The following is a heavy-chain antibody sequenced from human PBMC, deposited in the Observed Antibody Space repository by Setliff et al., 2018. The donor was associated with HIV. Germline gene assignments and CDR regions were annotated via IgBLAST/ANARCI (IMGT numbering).Heavy chain of an antibody. CDR3: ARDNSYYYGSGSHYWYGMDV. CDR2: IYHSGST. D-gene: IGHD3-10*01. CDR1: GGSISSGSYY. V-gene: IGHV4-39*07. J-gene: IGHJ6*01. Sequence: SETLSLTCTVSGGSISSGSYYWSGIRQPSGKGLEWIGSIYHSGSTFYNPSLRSRVTISVDTSKNQFSLKLSSVTAADTAVYYCARDNSYYYGSGSHYWYGMDVWGQGTTVTV.